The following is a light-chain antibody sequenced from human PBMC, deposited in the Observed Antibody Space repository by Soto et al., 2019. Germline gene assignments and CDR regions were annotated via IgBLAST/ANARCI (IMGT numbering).Light chain of an antibody. CDR1: QSISSW. J-gene: IGKJ5*01. Sequence: IQMTQSPATLSPSVGDRVTITCRASQSISSWLAWYKQKPGKAPKLLIYDASSLESGVPSRFRGSGSGTDFTLTISSLPPEDFATYYCQQSYSTPFTVGQGTRLEIK. CDR3: QQSYSTPFT. CDR2: DAS. V-gene: IGKV1-5*01.